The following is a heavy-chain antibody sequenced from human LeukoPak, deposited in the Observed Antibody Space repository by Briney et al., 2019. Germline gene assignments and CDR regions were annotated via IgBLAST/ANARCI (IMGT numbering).Heavy chain of an antibody. CDR1: GGSISSSNYY. Sequence: SETLSLTCIVSGGSISSSNYYWGWIRQSPGKGLEWIGSIYSRGSTYYNPSLKSRVIVSSDMSKNQFSLKLSSVTAADTAVYYCARGSYADNWFDPWGQGTLVTVSS. V-gene: IGHV4-39*07. J-gene: IGHJ5*02. D-gene: IGHD3-16*01. CDR2: IYSRGST. CDR3: ARGSYADNWFDP.